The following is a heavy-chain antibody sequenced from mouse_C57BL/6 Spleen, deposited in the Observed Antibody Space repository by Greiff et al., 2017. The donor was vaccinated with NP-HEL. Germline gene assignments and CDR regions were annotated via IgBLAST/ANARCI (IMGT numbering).Heavy chain of an antibody. J-gene: IGHJ1*03. CDR2: INPNNGGT. CDR1: GYTFTDYY. V-gene: IGHV1-26*01. Sequence: VQLQQSGPELVKPGASVKISCKASGYTFTDYYMNWVKQSHGKSLEWIGDINPNNGGTSYNQKFKGKATLTVDKSSSTAYMELRSLTSEDSAVYYCAKPYDYDGYFDVWGTGTTVTVSS. D-gene: IGHD2-4*01. CDR3: AKPYDYDGYFDV.